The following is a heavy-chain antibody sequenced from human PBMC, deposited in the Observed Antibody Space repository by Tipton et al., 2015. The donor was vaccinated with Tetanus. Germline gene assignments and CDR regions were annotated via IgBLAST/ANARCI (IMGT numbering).Heavy chain of an antibody. D-gene: IGHD3-16*01. Sequence: TLSLTCSVSGASISSGGYFWNWIRHRPGKGLEWIGYIYYSGSTFYNPSLKSRVTISADTSNNQFSLRLSSVTAADTGVYYCARDQGGGRVARLNWFGPWGQGALVTVSS. CDR3: ARDQGGGRVARLNWFGP. V-gene: IGHV4-31*03. CDR1: GASISSGGYF. CDR2: IYYSGST. J-gene: IGHJ5*02.